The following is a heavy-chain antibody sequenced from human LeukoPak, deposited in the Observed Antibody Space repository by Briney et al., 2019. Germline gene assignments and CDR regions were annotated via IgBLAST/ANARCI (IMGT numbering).Heavy chain of an antibody. CDR1: GFTFSSYA. CDR2: IKQDGSEK. V-gene: IGHV3-7*01. J-gene: IGHJ4*02. Sequence: PGRSLRLSCAASGFTFSSYAMHWVRQAPGKGLEWVANIKQDGSEKYYVDSVKGRFTISRDNAKNSLYLQMNSLRAEDTAVYYCARAPIAAPGAYTFDYWGQGTLVTVSS. CDR3: ARAPIAAPGAYTFDY. D-gene: IGHD6-6*01.